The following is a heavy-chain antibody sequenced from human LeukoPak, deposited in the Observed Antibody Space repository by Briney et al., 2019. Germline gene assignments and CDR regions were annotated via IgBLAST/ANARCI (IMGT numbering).Heavy chain of an antibody. CDR3: AKDLRRGPFDY. D-gene: IGHD3-10*01. V-gene: IGHV3-23*01. Sequence: ESGGSLRLSCAASGFPFSNYDMSWVRQAPGRALDWVSGVSGSGGTTYYADSVKGRFTISRDNSKNTLYLQMNSLRAEDTAVYYCAKDLRRGPFDYWGQGTLVTVSS. J-gene: IGHJ4*02. CDR1: GFPFSNYD. CDR2: VSGSGGTT.